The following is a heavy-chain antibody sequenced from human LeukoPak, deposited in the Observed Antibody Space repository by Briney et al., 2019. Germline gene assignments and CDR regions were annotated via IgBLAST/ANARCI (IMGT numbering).Heavy chain of an antibody. D-gene: IGHD3-10*02. V-gene: IGHV3-74*01. CDR2: INSDGSST. J-gene: IGHJ6*04. Sequence: PGGSLRLSCAASGFTFSSYWMHWVRQAPGKGLVWVSRINSDGSSTSYADSVKGRFTISRDNAKNTLYLQMNSLIPEDTAVYYCAELGITMIGGVWGKGTTVTISS. CDR1: GFTFSSYW. CDR3: AELGITMIGGV.